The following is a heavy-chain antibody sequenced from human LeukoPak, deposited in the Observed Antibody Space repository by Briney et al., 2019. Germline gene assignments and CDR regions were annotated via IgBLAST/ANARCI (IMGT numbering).Heavy chain of an antibody. J-gene: IGHJ4*02. CDR3: ARKLYDSSRYGQTYYFDY. Sequence: ASVKVSCKASGYTFTSYVISWVRRARGQGLEWLGGISPYNGDTDYAQKLKGRVTMTTDTSMSIAYMDLGSLRSDDTAVYYCARKLYDSSRYGQTYYFDYWGQGTLVTVSS. CDR1: GYTFTSYV. D-gene: IGHD3-22*01. CDR2: ISPYNGDT. V-gene: IGHV1-18*01.